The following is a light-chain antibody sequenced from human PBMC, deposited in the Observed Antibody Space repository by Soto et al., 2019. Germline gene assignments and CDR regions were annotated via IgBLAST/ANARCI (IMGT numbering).Light chain of an antibody. CDR1: QVISTS. V-gene: IGKV1-9*01. CDR2: AAS. Sequence: DIQLTQSPSLLSPSIGESVTITCRASQVISTSLAWYQVKPGKAPKLLISAASTLEGGVPSRFSATVSGTEFSLTITSLQPEDGATYYRQKLLDSPLTFGHGTRLEIK. CDR3: QKLLDSPLT. J-gene: IGKJ5*01.